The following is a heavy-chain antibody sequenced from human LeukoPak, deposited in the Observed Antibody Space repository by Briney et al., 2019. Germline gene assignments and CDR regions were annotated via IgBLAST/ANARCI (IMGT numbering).Heavy chain of an antibody. CDR3: ATLTRITGTSRPHY. Sequence: GASVKVSCKASGYTSTGYYMHWVRQAPGQGLEWMGRINPNSGGTNYAQKFQGRVTMTRDTSISTAYMELSRLRSDDTAVYYCATLTRITGTSRPHYWGQGTLVAVSS. CDR1: GYTSTGYY. J-gene: IGHJ4*02. CDR2: INPNSGGT. V-gene: IGHV1-2*06. D-gene: IGHD1-20*01.